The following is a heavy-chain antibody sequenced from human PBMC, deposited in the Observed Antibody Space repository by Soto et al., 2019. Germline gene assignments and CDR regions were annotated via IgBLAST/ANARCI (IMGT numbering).Heavy chain of an antibody. J-gene: IGHJ5*02. V-gene: IGHV4-34*01. CDR3: ARLMSRTLNIADRPYHWFDP. CDR1: GGSFSGYY. Sequence: SETLSLTCAVYGGSFSGYYWSWIRQPPGKGLEWIGEIHHSGSTNYNPSLKSRVTISADTAKNQFSLKLTSVAAADTAVYFCARLMSRTLNIADRPYHWFDPWGQGTLVTVSS. D-gene: IGHD6-6*01. CDR2: IHHSGST.